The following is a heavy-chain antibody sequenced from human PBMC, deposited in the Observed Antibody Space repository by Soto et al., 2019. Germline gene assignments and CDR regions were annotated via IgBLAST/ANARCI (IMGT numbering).Heavy chain of an antibody. J-gene: IGHJ6*02. D-gene: IGHD3-16*01. V-gene: IGHV5-10-1*01. CDR2: IEPSGSYT. CDR3: ARSIITFGGTPTSSEGDFGMDV. Sequence: LGESLKISCQGSGYTFSNNWISWVRQKPGKGLEWMGKIEPSGSYTDYSPSFQGHVSLSVDKSVSTAYLQWSSLKASDSASYYCARSIITFGGTPTSSEGDFGMDVWGHGTAVTVSS. CDR1: GYTFSNNW.